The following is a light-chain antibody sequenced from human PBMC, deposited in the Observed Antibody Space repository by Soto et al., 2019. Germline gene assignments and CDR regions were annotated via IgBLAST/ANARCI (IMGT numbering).Light chain of an antibody. V-gene: IGKV1-5*03. J-gene: IGKJ1*01. CDR2: KAL. CDR1: QSISSW. Sequence: DIQMTQSPSTLSESVGDRVTITCRASQSISSWLAWYQQKPGQAPKLLIYKALSLQSGVPSRCSGSGSGTEFTLTIASLQPDDFATYYCQQYNSYWTFGQGTKVEIK. CDR3: QQYNSYWT.